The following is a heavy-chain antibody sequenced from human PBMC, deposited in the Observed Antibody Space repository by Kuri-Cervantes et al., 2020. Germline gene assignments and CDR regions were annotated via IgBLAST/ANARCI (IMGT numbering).Heavy chain of an antibody. D-gene: IGHD5-24*01. CDR1: GYTFTSYD. V-gene: IGHV1-8*01. Sequence: ASVKVSCKASGYTFTSYDINWVRQATGQGLEWVGWMNPNSGNTGYAQKFQGRVTMTTDTSTSTAYMELRSLRSDDTAVYYCARGNHGLGWGFDYWGQGTLVTVSS. CDR2: MNPNSGNT. J-gene: IGHJ4*02. CDR3: ARGNHGLGWGFDY.